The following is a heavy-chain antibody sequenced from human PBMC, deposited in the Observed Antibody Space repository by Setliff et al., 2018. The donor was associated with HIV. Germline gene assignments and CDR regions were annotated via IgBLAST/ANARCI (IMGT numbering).Heavy chain of an antibody. CDR1: GYTFTDYF. J-gene: IGHJ6*03. CDR2: ISPDNGNT. D-gene: IGHD3-3*01. CDR3: ARESGGVVIKGAYYYYMDV. V-gene: IGHV1-2*02. Sequence: ASVKVSCKSSGYTFTDYFIHWVRQAPGQGLEWMGWISPDNGNTRISQRFRGSVTMTRDRSINTAYMELSGLTSDDTAVYYCARESGGVVIKGAYYYYMDVWGKGTTVTVSS.